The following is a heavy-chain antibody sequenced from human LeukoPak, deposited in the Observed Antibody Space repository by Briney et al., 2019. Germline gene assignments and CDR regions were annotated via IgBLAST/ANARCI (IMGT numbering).Heavy chain of an antibody. CDR2: IYYSGST. J-gene: IGHJ4*02. CDR3: ARISMIVSNRSFDY. V-gene: IGHV4-39*07. D-gene: IGHD3-22*01. CDR1: GGSISSRSYY. Sequence: SETLSLTCTVSGGSISSRSYYWGWIRQPPGKGLEWLGCIYYSGSTYYNPSIKSRVTISVDTSKNQFSLKLSSVTAADTVVYYCARISMIVSNRSFDYWGQGTLVTVSS.